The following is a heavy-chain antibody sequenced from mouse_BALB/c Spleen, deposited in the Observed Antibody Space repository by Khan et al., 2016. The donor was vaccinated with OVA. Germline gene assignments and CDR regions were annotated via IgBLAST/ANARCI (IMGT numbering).Heavy chain of an antibody. V-gene: IGHV1-7*01. J-gene: IGHJ4*01. D-gene: IGHD2-1*01. Sequence: QVQLQQSGAELAKPGASMKMSCKASGYTFTTYWMHWIKQRPGQGLEWIGYINPNTGYNECEQKFKDKATLTADKSSSTVYMQLSSLTSEDSAVYYCATSGQYCGNYYFGMDYWCPGTSVTVSS. CDR2: INPNTGYN. CDR1: GYTFTTYW. CDR3: ATSGQYCGNYYFGMDY.